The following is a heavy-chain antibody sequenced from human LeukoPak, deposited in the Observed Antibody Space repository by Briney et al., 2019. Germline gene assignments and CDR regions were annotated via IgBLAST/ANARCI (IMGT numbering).Heavy chain of an antibody. V-gene: IGHV3-64D*06. CDR2: ISSNGGNT. CDR1: GFTFSDYP. J-gene: IGHJ3*01. D-gene: IGHD5-24*01. CDR3: VKDLDDYPPSDAFDL. Sequence: GGSLRLSCSASGFTFSDYPMHRVRQAPGKGLESVSTISSNGGNTHYADSVKGRFTISRDNSKNTLYLQMSSLRAEDTAVYYCVKDLDDYPPSDAFDLWGQGTMVTVSS.